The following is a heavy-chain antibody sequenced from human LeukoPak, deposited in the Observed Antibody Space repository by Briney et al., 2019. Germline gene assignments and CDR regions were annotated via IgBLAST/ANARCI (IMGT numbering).Heavy chain of an antibody. V-gene: IGHV3-7*03. Sequence: GGSLRLSCVASGFPFSSYWMTWVRQAPGEGLEWVANIKQDGSKKSYVDSVKGRFTISRDNSKNTLYLQMNSLRAEDTAVYYCAKAPPWRSGSLTCFDYWGQGTLVTVSS. D-gene: IGHD1-26*01. CDR2: IKQDGSKK. J-gene: IGHJ4*02. CDR3: AKAPPWRSGSLTCFDY. CDR1: GFPFSSYW.